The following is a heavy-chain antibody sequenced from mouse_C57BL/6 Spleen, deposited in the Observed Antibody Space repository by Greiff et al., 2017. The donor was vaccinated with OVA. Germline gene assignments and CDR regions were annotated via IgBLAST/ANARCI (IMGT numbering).Heavy chain of an antibody. V-gene: IGHV5-16*01. D-gene: IGHD1-1*01. J-gene: IGHJ4*01. CDR1: GFTFSDYY. CDR2: INYDGSST. Sequence: EVMLVESEGGLVQPGRSMKLSCTASGFTFSDYYMAWVRQVPEKGLEWVANINYDGSSTYYLDSLKSRFIISRDNAKNILYLQMSSLKSEDTATYYCARIYYYGSKAMDYWGQGTSVTVSS. CDR3: ARIYYYGSKAMDY.